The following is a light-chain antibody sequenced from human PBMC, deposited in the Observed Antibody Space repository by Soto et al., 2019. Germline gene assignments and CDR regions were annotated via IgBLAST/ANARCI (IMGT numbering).Light chain of an antibody. CDR2: GAS. CDR3: QHFNNWPPELT. Sequence: EVVLTQSPATLSVSPGERATLSCLASQSISNNLAWYQQKPGQAPRLLIFGASTRATGVPARFSGSGSGTEFILTISSLQSEDFATYYCQHFNNWPPELTFGGGTKVDI. J-gene: IGKJ4*01. V-gene: IGKV3-15*01. CDR1: QSISNN.